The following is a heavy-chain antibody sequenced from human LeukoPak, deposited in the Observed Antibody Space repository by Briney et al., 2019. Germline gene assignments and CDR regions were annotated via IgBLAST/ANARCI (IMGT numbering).Heavy chain of an antibody. J-gene: IGHJ6*03. V-gene: IGHV3-30*02. CDR2: IRYDGRNK. Sequence: PGGSLRLSCAASGFTFSTYGMHWVRQAPGKGLEWVAFIRYDGRNKYYADSVKGRFTISRDNAKNSLYLQMNSLRAEDTALYYCARRDSSGHYYMDVWGKGTTVTVSS. CDR3: ARRDSSGHYYMDV. D-gene: IGHD6-19*01. CDR1: GFTFSTYG.